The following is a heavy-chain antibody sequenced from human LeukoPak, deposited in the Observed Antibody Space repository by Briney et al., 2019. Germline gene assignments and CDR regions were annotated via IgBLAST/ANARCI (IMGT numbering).Heavy chain of an antibody. D-gene: IGHD6-19*01. CDR1: GFTFSTYA. CDR2: ISGSGGST. J-gene: IGHJ3*02. CDR3: AKRITVVARDAFDI. V-gene: IGHV3-23*01. Sequence: GGSLRLSCAASGFTFSTYAMSWVRQAPGKGLEWVSGISGSGGSTFYADSVKGRFTISRDNSKNTLYLQMSSLRAEDTAVYYCAKRITVVARDAFDIWGQGTMVTVSS.